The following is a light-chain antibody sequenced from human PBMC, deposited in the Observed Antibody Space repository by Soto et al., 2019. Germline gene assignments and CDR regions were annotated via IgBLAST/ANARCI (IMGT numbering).Light chain of an antibody. CDR1: QSVLYSSNNKNY. V-gene: IGKV4-1*01. J-gene: IGKJ1*01. CDR2: WAS. Sequence: DIVMTQSPESLAVSLGERATINCKSSQSVLYSSNNKNYLAWYQQKAGQPPKLLIYWASTRESGVPDRFSGSGSGTDFTLTIRSLQAEDVAVYYCQQYYSTPRKFGQGTKVEIK. CDR3: QQYYSTPRK.